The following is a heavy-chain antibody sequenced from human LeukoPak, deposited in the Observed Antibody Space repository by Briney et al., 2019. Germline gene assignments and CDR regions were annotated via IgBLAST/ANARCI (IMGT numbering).Heavy chain of an antibody. CDR3: VKRERFLEQPPY. CDR1: GFTYSSYT. J-gene: IGHJ4*02. D-gene: IGHD3-3*01. Sequence: GGSLRLSCAASGFTYSSYTMNWVRQAPGKGLEWISFIRDHTTVDYADSVKGRFTISRDNSKNTLYLQMSSLRAEDTAFYYCVKRERFLEQPPYWGQGTLVTVSS. CDR2: IRDHTTV. V-gene: IGHV3-69-1*02.